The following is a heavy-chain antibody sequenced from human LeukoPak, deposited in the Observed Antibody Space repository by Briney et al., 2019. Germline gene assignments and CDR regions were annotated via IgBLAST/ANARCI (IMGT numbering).Heavy chain of an antibody. CDR3: ARDLAGYCSSTSCWGY. V-gene: IGHV1-2*02. CDR1: GYTFTDYY. CDR2: MNPNSGGT. Sequence: ASVKVSCKASGYTFTDYYVHWVRQAPGQGLEWMGWMNPNSGGTNYAQRFQGRVTMTRDTSISTAYMELSRLRSDDTAVYYCARDLAGYCSSTSCWGYWGQGTLVTVSS. D-gene: IGHD2-2*01. J-gene: IGHJ4*02.